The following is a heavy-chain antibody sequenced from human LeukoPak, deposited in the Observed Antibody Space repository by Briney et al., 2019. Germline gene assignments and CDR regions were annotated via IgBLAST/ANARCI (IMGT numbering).Heavy chain of an antibody. J-gene: IGHJ4*02. CDR2: IWYDVSNK. Sequence: GRPLRLSCAASGFTFSDYPMQWLRQAPGTGLEWVAVIWYDVSNKYYADSVKGRFTISRDNSKNTLYLQMNSLRAEDTAVYYCAREEDSSGYYLDYWGQGTLVTVSS. CDR1: GFTFSDYP. CDR3: AREEDSSGYYLDY. V-gene: IGHV3-33*08. D-gene: IGHD3-22*01.